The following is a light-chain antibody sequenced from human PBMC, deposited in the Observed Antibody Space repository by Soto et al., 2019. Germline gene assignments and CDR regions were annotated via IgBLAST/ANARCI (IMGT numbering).Light chain of an antibody. CDR2: DAS. Sequence: EIVLTQSPATLSLSPGERATLSCRASQSVSSYLAWYQQKPGQAPRLAIYDASNRATGIPARFSGSGSGTDFTLPISSLEPEDFAVYYCQQRSSWGTFGGGTKVEIK. V-gene: IGKV3-11*01. CDR3: QQRSSWGT. J-gene: IGKJ4*01. CDR1: QSVSSY.